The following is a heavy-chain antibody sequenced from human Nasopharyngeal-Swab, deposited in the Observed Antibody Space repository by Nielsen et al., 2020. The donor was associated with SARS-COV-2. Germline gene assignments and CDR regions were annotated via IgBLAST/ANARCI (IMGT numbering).Heavy chain of an antibody. CDR3: ARDPPATWYGMDV. V-gene: IGHV3-33*01. Sequence: GESLKISCAASGFTFSSYGMHWVRQARGKGVEWVAVIWYDGSNKYYADSVKGRFTISRDNSKNTLYLQMNSLRAEDTAVYYCARDPPATWYGMDVWGQGTTVTVSS. CDR1: GFTFSSYG. CDR2: IWYDGSNK. J-gene: IGHJ6*02.